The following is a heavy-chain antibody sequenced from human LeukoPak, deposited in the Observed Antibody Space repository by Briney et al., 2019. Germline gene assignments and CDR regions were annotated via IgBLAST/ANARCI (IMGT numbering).Heavy chain of an antibody. Sequence: ASVTVSCKASGYTFTSYYMHWVRQAPGQGLEWMGIINPSGGSTSYAQKFQGRVTMARDTSTNTVYMELSSLRSEDTAVYFCARATLSDYYFNYWGQGTLVTVSS. CDR1: GYTFTSYY. CDR2: INPSGGST. CDR3: ARATLSDYYFNY. J-gene: IGHJ4*02. V-gene: IGHV1-46*01.